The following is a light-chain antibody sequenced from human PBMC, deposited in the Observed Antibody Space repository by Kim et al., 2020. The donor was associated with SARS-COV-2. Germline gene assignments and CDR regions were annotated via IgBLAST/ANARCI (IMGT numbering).Light chain of an antibody. CDR3: QQYNNWPLT. CDR1: ETLDRN. CDR2: GAS. Sequence: GSPGEGVTLSCRARETLDRNLAWYQQKPGQSPRLLIYGASTRAAGVPARYTGSGSGTEFTLTISGLQSEDFAVYHCQQYNNWPLTFGGGTKVDIK. V-gene: IGKV3-15*01. J-gene: IGKJ4*01.